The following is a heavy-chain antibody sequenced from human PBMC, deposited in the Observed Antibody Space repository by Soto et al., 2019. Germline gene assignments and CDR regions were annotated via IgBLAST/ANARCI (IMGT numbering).Heavy chain of an antibody. J-gene: IGHJ5*02. CDR2: IHNSGGT. CDR3: ARGGTSGSAVYDWFDP. CDR1: GASVSSFS. D-gene: IGHD3-10*01. Sequence: KSSETLSLTCSVTGASVSSFSWSWIRQSPGKGLEWIGYIHNSGGTNYTPSLRSRVTISVDTSKKLLSLNLTSLTAADTAVYYCARGGTSGSAVYDWFDPWGQGTLVT. V-gene: IGHV4-59*02.